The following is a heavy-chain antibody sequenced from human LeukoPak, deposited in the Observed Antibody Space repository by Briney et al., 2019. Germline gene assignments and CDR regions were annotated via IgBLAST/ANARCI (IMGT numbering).Heavy chain of an antibody. D-gene: IGHD2-15*01. CDR1: GGSISSYY. CDR2: IYYSGST. Sequence: SETLSLTCTVSGGSISSYYWSWIRQPPGKGLEWIGYIYYSGSTYYNPSLKSRVTISVDTSKNQFSLKLSSVTAADTAVYYCASGAPKYNWFDPWGQGTLVTVSS. V-gene: IGHV4-59*04. J-gene: IGHJ5*02. CDR3: ASGAPKYNWFDP.